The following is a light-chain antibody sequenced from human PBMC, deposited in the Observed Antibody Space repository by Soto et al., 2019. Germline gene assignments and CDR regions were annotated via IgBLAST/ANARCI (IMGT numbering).Light chain of an antibody. CDR1: QSLFSSSNNKNF. V-gene: IGKV4-1*01. CDR3: QQYYSSPLT. CDR2: WAS. J-gene: IGKJ4*01. Sequence: DIVMTQSPDSLAVSLGERATINCRSSQSLFSSSNNKNFLGWFQQKAGQPPKRLIYWASTRESGVPDRFSGSGSGTECTLTISSLQAEDVAVYYCQQYYSSPLTFGGGTKVEIK.